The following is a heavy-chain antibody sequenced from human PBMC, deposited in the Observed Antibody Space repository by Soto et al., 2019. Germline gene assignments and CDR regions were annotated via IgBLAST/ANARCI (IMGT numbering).Heavy chain of an antibody. V-gene: IGHV3-21*01. Sequence: GGSLRLSCGASGFTFSSYSMNWVRQAPGKGLEWVSSISSSSSYIYYADSVKGRFTISRDNAKNSLYLQMNSLRAEDTAVYYCAREMTTPVNYYYYGMDVWGQGTTVTVSS. D-gene: IGHD4-17*01. CDR1: GFTFSSYS. CDR2: ISSSSSYI. CDR3: AREMTTPVNYYYYGMDV. J-gene: IGHJ6*02.